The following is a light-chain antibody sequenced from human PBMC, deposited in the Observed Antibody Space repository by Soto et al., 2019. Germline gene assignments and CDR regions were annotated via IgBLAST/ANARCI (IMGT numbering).Light chain of an antibody. CDR3: SSYTSSSTVYV. J-gene: IGLJ1*01. Sequence: QSALTQPRSVSGSPGQSVTISCTGTSSDVGTYNYVSWYQQHPNKAPKLIIYDVSKRPSGVPDRFSASKSGSTASLTISGLQAEDEADYYCSSYTSSSTVYVFGTGTKVTVL. V-gene: IGLV2-11*01. CDR1: SSDVGTYNY. CDR2: DVS.